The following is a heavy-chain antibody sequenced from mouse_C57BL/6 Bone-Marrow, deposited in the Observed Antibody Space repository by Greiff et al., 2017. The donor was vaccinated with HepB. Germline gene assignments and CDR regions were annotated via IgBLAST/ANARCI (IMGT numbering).Heavy chain of an antibody. CDR3: ARYDYDDGGFAY. CDR1: GYTFTSYW. Sequence: QVQLQQPGAELVRPGSSVKLSCKASGYTFTSYWMHWVKQRPIQGLEWIGTIDPSDSETHYNQKFKDKATLTVDKSSSTAYMQLSSLTSEDSAVYYCARYDYDDGGFAYWGQGTLVTVSA. J-gene: IGHJ3*01. CDR2: IDPSDSET. V-gene: IGHV1-52*01. D-gene: IGHD2-4*01.